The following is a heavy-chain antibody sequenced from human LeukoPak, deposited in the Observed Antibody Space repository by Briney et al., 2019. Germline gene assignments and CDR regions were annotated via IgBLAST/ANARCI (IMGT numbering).Heavy chain of an antibody. CDR2: INGRGSVV. CDR3: ARGTAGGVINWGINY. V-gene: IGHV3-48*03. Sequence: PGGSLRLSCVASGFTFSSHEMNWVRQAPGKGLEWISYINGRGSVVDYAASVKGRFTISRDNAKNSLYLQMNSLRAEDTAVYYCARGTAGGVINWGINYWGQGTLVTVSS. CDR1: GFTFSSHE. J-gene: IGHJ4*02. D-gene: IGHD3-16*02.